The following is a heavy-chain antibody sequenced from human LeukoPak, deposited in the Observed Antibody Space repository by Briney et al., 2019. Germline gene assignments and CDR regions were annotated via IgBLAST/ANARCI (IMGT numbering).Heavy chain of an antibody. V-gene: IGHV3-20*04. CDR3: ARAPYTTGRSFYFDS. Sequence: GGSLRLSCTASGFTFDGYGMSWVRQAPGKGLEWVSGINWNGGSTGYADSVKGRFTISRDSAKKSLYLQMNSLRAEDTALYYCARAPYTTGRSFYFDSWGQGTLVTVSS. CDR1: GFTFDGYG. J-gene: IGHJ4*02. D-gene: IGHD2-2*02. CDR2: INWNGGST.